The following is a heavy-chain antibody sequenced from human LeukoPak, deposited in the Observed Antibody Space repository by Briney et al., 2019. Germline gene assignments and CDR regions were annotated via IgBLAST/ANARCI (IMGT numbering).Heavy chain of an antibody. D-gene: IGHD6-13*01. Sequence: GGSLRLSCAASGFTFSFYSMNWVRQAPGKGLEWVSSISTSGDNIFYADSVRGRFTISRDNAKKSLYLQMNSLRAEDTAVYYCARGLHSWEEDFDYWGKGDLVTV. CDR3: ARGLHSWEEDFDY. CDR1: GFTFSFYS. CDR2: ISTSGDNI. J-gene: IGHJ4*02. V-gene: IGHV3-21*01.